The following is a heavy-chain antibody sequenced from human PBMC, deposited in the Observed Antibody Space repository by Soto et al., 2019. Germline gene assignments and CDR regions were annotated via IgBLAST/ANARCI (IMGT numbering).Heavy chain of an antibody. Sequence: QVQLVQSGAEVKKPGSSVKFSCKASGGTFSSYTISWVRQAPGQGLEWMGRNIPILCIANYAQKFQGRVTITADKSTRTAYMELSSLRSEDTAVYYSSSVGRDGDNFDYWGQGTLVTVSS. CDR1: GGTFSSYT. V-gene: IGHV1-69*02. CDR3: SSVGRDGDNFDY. D-gene: IGHD3-10*01. CDR2: NIPILCIA. J-gene: IGHJ4*02.